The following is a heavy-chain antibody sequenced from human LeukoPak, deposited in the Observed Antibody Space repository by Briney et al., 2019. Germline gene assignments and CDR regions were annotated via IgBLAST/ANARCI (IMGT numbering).Heavy chain of an antibody. CDR3: ARLMLGYCSSTSCSADYPFDY. CDR1: GGSISSSSYY. J-gene: IGHJ4*02. Sequence: SETLSLTCTVSGGSISSSSYYWGWIRQPPGKGLEWIGSIYYSGSTYYNPSLKSRDTISVDTSKNQFSLKLSSVTAADTAVYYCARLMLGYCSSTSCSADYPFDYWGQGTLVTVSS. CDR2: IYYSGST. V-gene: IGHV4-39*01. D-gene: IGHD2-2*01.